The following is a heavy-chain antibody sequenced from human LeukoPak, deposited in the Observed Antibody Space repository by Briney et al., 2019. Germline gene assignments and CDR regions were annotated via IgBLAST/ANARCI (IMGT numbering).Heavy chain of an antibody. CDR2: ISSRGTTM. Sequence: QPGGSLRLSCAASGFTFNDYEMTWVRQAPGKGLEWISYISSRGTTMYYADSVKGRFTISRDSARNSLFLQMNSLREEDTAVYYCARRGASESIWLYWGQGTLVTVSS. V-gene: IGHV3-48*03. J-gene: IGHJ4*02. CDR3: ARRGASESIWLY. CDR1: GFTFNDYE. D-gene: IGHD2/OR15-2a*01.